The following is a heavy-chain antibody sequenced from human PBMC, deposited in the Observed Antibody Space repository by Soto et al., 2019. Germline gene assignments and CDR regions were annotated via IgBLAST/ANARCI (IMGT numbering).Heavy chain of an antibody. CDR3: AKIAAAGHWYFDL. D-gene: IGHD6-13*01. Sequence: EVQLVESGGGLVQPGGSLRLSCAASGFTVSSNYMSWVRQAPGKGLEWVSVIYSGGSTYYADSVKGRFTISRDNSKNTLYLQINSLRAEDTAVYYCAKIAAAGHWYFDLWGRGTLVTVSS. V-gene: IGHV3-66*01. CDR2: IYSGGST. CDR1: GFTVSSNY. J-gene: IGHJ2*01.